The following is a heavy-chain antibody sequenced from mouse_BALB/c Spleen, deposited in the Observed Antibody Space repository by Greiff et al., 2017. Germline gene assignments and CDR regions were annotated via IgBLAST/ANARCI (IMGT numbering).Heavy chain of an antibody. Sequence: EVKLMESGGGLVQPGGSRKLSCAASGFTFSSFGMHWVRQAPEKGLEWVAYISSGSSTIYYADTVKGRFTISRDNPKNTLFLQMTSLRSEDTAMYYCARDYRYADWYFDVWGAGTTVTVSS. CDR3: ARDYRYADWYFDV. CDR1: GFTFSSFG. V-gene: IGHV5-17*02. CDR2: ISSGSSTI. D-gene: IGHD2-14*01. J-gene: IGHJ1*01.